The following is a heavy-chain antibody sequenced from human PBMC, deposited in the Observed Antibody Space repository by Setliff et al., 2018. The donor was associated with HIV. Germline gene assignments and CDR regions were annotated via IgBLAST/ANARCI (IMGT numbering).Heavy chain of an antibody. CDR3: ARLIHTGLLYFDF. CDR1: GVSISDHY. V-gene: IGHV4-4*09. D-gene: IGHD2-8*02. CDR2: IYRSGTT. J-gene: IGHJ4*02. Sequence: SETLSLTCFVSGVSISDHYWGWNRQPPGKGLEWIGYIYRSGTTQYNPSVESRGTMSLDTSSDQFSLNLRSVTAAETDVYFCARLIHTGLLYFDFWGLGTLVTV.